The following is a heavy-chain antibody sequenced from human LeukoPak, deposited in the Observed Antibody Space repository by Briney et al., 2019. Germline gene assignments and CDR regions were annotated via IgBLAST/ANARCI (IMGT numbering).Heavy chain of an antibody. V-gene: IGHV1-2*02. CDR2: INPNSGGT. CDR3: ARGVTNPTLLWFGEFRYYYYYMDV. D-gene: IGHD3-10*01. J-gene: IGHJ6*03. CDR1: GYTFTGYY. Sequence: ASVKVSCKASGYTFTGYYMHWVRQAPGQGLEWMGWINPNSGGTNYAQKFQGRVTMTRDTSISTAYMELSRLRSDDTAVYYCARGVTNPTLLWFGEFRYYYYYMDVWGKGTTVTVS.